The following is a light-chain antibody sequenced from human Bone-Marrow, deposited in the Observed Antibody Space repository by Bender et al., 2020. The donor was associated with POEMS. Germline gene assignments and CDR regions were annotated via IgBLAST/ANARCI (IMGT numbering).Light chain of an antibody. CDR1: SSNIGAHA. V-gene: IGLV1-44*01. Sequence: QSVLTQPPSASGTPGQRVTISCSGGSSNIGAHAVNWYQHLPGPAPKLLIYSSHRRPSEVPDRFSGSRSGASASLAISGLQSEGEADYYCAGWDDSLNGWVFGGATKLTVL. J-gene: IGLJ3*02. CDR3: AGWDDSLNGWV. CDR2: SSH.